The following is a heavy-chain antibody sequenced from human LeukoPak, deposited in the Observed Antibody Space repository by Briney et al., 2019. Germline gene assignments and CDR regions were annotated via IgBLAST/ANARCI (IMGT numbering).Heavy chain of an antibody. CDR1: GFKFTGYY. D-gene: IGHD5-18*01. Sequence: ASVKVSCKASGFKFTGYYMHWVRQAPGQGLEWMGWINPNSGDSHHAQKFQGRVTMTRDTSISTAYMELSRLRSDDTAVYYCAREIGGILVFDYWGQGTLVTVSS. CDR3: AREIGGILVFDY. V-gene: IGHV1-2*02. J-gene: IGHJ4*02. CDR2: INPNSGDS.